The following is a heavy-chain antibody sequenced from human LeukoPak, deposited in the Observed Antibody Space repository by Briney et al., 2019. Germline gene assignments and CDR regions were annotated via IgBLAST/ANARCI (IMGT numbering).Heavy chain of an antibody. V-gene: IGHV1-46*01. J-gene: IGHJ3*02. CDR3: AREGWELHAFDI. CDR1: GYTFTSYY. Sequence: ASVKVSCKASGYTFTSYYMHWVRQAPGQGLEWMGIINPSGDSTSYAQKFQGRVTMTRDMSTSTVYMELSSLRSEDTAVYYCAREGWELHAFDIWGQGTMVTVSS. CDR2: INPSGDST. D-gene: IGHD1-26*01.